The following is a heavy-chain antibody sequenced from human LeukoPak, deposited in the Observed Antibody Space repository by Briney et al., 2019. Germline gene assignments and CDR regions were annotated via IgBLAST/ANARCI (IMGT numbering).Heavy chain of an antibody. D-gene: IGHD6-25*01. Sequence: PGGSLRLSCAASGFTFSTYAMHWVRQAPGKGLEWVAFIWPDGSKKYYADSVGGRFAISRENSKNTVYLQMNDLRPEDTALYFCAKISSSAESNFDYWGQGTLLTVSS. J-gene: IGHJ4*02. CDR3: AKISSSAESNFDY. V-gene: IGHV3-30*02. CDR2: IWPDGSKK. CDR1: GFTFSTYA.